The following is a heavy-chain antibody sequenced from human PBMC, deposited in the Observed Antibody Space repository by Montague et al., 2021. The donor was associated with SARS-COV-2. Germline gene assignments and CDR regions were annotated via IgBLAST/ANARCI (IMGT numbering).Heavy chain of an antibody. Sequence: SETLSLTCTVSRGFINNYYWNWIRQSPGKGLEWIGFVFYTGLNKYNPSLESRVTISLDTSGNQFSLRLTSVTAADTAVYFCARGLGANLDYWGQGILVTV. V-gene: IGHV4-59*01. D-gene: IGHD1-26*01. CDR1: RGFINNYY. CDR2: VFYTGLN. J-gene: IGHJ4*02. CDR3: ARGLGANLDY.